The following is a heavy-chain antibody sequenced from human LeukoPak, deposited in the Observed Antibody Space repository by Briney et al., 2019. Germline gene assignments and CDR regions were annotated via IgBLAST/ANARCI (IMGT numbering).Heavy chain of an antibody. D-gene: IGHD6-13*01. Sequence: SETLSLTCAVYGGSFSGYYWSWIRQPPGKGLEWIGEINHSGSTNYNPSLKSRVTTSVDTSKNQFSLKLSSVTAADRAVYYCARANPRQPVHYWGQGTLVTVSS. V-gene: IGHV4-34*01. CDR3: ARANPRQPVHY. CDR2: INHSGST. J-gene: IGHJ4*02. CDR1: GGSFSGYY.